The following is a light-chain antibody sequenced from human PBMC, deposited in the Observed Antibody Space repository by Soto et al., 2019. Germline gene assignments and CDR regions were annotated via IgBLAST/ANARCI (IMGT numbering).Light chain of an antibody. CDR2: AAS. V-gene: IGKV1-39*01. J-gene: IGKJ4*01. Sequence: DIQMTQSPSSLSASVGDRVTITCRASQSISNYLSWYQQKLGKAPKLLIYAASSLQSGVPSRFSGSGSGTDFSLTISSLQPEDFATYYCQQGYSTPLTFGGGTKVEIK. CDR3: QQGYSTPLT. CDR1: QSISNY.